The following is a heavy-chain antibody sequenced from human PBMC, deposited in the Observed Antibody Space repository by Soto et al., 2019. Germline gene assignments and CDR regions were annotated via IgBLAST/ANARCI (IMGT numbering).Heavy chain of an antibody. Sequence: QGQLVQSGAEVKKPGASVKVSCKASGYTFTSYAMHWVRQAPGQRLEWMGWINAGNGNTKYSQKVQGRVTITRDTSASTAYMELRSLRSEDTSVYDCARALGVVTDDYWGQGTLVTVSS. CDR1: GYTFTSYA. V-gene: IGHV1-3*01. D-gene: IGHD2-15*01. CDR3: ARALGVVTDDY. J-gene: IGHJ4*02. CDR2: INAGNGNT.